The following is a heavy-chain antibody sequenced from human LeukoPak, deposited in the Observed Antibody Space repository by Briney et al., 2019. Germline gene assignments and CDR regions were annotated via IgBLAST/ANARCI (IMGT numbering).Heavy chain of an antibody. J-gene: IGHJ4*02. Sequence: GGSLRLSCAASGFTFDNYGINWVRQAPGKGLEWVSRIHWNGGRTGYADSVKGRFTISRDNAKNALYLQMNSLRAEDTAVYYCARDSVLDIVVVPATHHADHWGQGTLVTVSS. CDR1: GFTFDNYG. CDR2: IHWNGGRT. CDR3: ARDSVLDIVVVPATHHADH. V-gene: IGHV3-20*04. D-gene: IGHD2-15*01.